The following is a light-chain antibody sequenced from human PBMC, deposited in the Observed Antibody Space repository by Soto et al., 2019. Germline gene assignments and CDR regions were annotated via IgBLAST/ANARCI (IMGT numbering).Light chain of an antibody. Sequence: EIVWPQSPANLSLSPGARATVSCMASQSVSSYLAWYQQKPGQAPRLLIYDASTRATCIPARFSGSGSGTDFTLTISSLDPDDLAVYYCQQRRNWPPITFGQGTRLEIK. V-gene: IGKV3-11*01. CDR1: QSVSSY. J-gene: IGKJ5*01. CDR2: DAS. CDR3: QQRRNWPPIT.